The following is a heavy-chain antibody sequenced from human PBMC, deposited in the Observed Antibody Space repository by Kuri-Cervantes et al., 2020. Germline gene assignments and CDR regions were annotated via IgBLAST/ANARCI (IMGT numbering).Heavy chain of an antibody. D-gene: IGHD6-6*01. Sequence: SGPTLVKPTESLTLTCTVSGFSHNNARMGVSWIRQPPGKALEWLAHIFSNDEKSYSTSLKSRLTITKDTSKNQVVLTMTNMDPVDTATYYCAHRNSGSSSAFDIWGQGTMVTVSS. CDR2: IFSNDEK. J-gene: IGHJ3*02. V-gene: IGHV2-26*01. CDR1: GFSHNNARMG. CDR3: AHRNSGSSSAFDI.